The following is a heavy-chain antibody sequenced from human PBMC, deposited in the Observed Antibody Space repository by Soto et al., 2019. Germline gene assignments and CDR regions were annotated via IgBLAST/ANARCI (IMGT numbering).Heavy chain of an antibody. CDR2: INPSGGST. J-gene: IGHJ6*02. CDR1: GYTFTSYY. Sequence: ASVKVSCKASGYTFTSYYMHWVRQAPGQGLEWMGIINPSGGSTSYAQKFQGRVTMTRDTSTSTVYMELSSLRSEDTAVYYCARMALYDFWSGYYPGYYYGMDVWGQGTTVTVS. D-gene: IGHD3-3*01. V-gene: IGHV1-46*01. CDR3: ARMALYDFWSGYYPGYYYGMDV.